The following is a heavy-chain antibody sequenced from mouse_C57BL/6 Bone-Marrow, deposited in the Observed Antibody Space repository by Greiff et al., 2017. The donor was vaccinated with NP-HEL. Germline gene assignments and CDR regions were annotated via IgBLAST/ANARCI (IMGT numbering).Heavy chain of an antibody. D-gene: IGHD2-2*01. CDR3: ARYYGYDSYAMDY. CDR1: GYTFTNYW. CDR2: IYPGGGYT. Sequence: QVQLQQSGAELVRPGTSVKMSCKASGYTFTNYWIGWAKQRPGHGLEWIGDIYPGGGYTNYNEKFKGKATLTADKSSSTAYMQFSSLTSEDSAIYYCARYYGYDSYAMDYWGQGTSVTVSS. J-gene: IGHJ4*01. V-gene: IGHV1-63*01.